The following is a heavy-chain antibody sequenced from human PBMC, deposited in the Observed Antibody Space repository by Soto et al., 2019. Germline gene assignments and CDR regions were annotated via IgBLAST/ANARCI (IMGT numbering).Heavy chain of an antibody. Sequence: EVQLVESGGGLVQPGGSLRLSCAASGFTFSSYWMHWVRQVPGKGLVWVSRIKIDGSITSYADSVRGRFTISRDNAKNTLNLQMNSLGAEDTAVYYFARVRNGDWYFDYWGQGTLVTVSS. V-gene: IGHV3-74*01. CDR1: GFTFSSYW. D-gene: IGHD2-21*02. CDR2: IKIDGSIT. J-gene: IGHJ4*02. CDR3: ARVRNGDWYFDY.